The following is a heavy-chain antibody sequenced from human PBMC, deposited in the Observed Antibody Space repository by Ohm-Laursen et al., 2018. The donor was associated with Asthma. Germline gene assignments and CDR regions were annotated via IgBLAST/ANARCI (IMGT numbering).Heavy chain of an antibody. CDR3: ARGATVTTKGMDV. J-gene: IGHJ6*02. CDR2: IYYSGST. D-gene: IGHD4-11*01. CDR1: GGSISSYY. V-gene: IGHV4-59*01. Sequence: TLSLTRTVSGGSISSYYWSWIRQPPGKGLEWIGYIYYSGSTNYNPSLKSRVTISVDTSKNQFSLKLSSVTAADTAVYYCARGATVTTKGMDVWGQGTTVTVSS.